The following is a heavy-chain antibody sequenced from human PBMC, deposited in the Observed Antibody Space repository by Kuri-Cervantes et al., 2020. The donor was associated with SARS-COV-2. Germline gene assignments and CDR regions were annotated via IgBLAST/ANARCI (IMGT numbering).Heavy chain of an antibody. J-gene: IGHJ4*02. CDR1: GFTFSNYW. Sequence: GESLKISCAASGFTFSNYWMRWVLQAPGKGLEWVATIKQDGSEKYYADSVKGRFTISRDNSKNTLYLQMNSLRAEDTAVYYCARDGYDSSGYYLDYWGQGTLVTVSS. CDR3: ARDGYDSSGYYLDY. V-gene: IGHV3-7*01. CDR2: IKQDGSEK. D-gene: IGHD3-22*01.